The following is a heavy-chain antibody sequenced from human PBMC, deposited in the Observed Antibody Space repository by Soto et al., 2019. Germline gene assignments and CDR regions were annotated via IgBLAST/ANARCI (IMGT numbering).Heavy chain of an antibody. D-gene: IGHD2-15*01. CDR3: ARGPAGGLRGGVSY. V-gene: IGHV1-18*04. CDR2: ISAYNGDT. Sequence: QVQLVQSGGEVKKPGASGKVSCKTSGYTFTNYGITWVRQAPGQGLKWMGWISAYNGDTNYAQTFQGRVIMTTDTSTTTADMELRGLRSDDTAVYYCARGPAGGLRGGVSYWGQGTLVTVS. CDR1: GYTFTNYG. J-gene: IGHJ4*02.